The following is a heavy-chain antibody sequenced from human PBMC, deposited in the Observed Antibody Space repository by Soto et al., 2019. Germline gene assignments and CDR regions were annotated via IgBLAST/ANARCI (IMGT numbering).Heavy chain of an antibody. CDR2: INHSGST. Sequence: SETLSLTCAVYGGSFSGYYWSWIRQPPGKGLEWIGEINHSGSTNYNPSLKSRVTISVDTSKNQFSLKLSSVTAEDTAVYYCARDRYCSSTSCYTPNDYWGQGTLVTVSS. D-gene: IGHD2-2*02. CDR1: GGSFSGYY. J-gene: IGHJ4*02. CDR3: ARDRYCSSTSCYTPNDY. V-gene: IGHV4-34*01.